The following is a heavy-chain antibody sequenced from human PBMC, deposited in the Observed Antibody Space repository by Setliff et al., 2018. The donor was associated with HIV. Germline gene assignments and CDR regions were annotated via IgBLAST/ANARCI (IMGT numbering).Heavy chain of an antibody. CDR3: TTGGAD. CDR1: GFTFSKTW. V-gene: IGHV3-15*01. Sequence: LRLSCAASGFTFSKTWMTWVRQAPGKGLEWVGRIKSNIDGGTRDYAAPVKGRFSISRDDSKNTVYLQMNSLKSEDSALYYCTTGGADWGQGTRVTVSS. J-gene: IGHJ4*02. CDR2: IKSNIDGGTR. D-gene: IGHD3-16*01.